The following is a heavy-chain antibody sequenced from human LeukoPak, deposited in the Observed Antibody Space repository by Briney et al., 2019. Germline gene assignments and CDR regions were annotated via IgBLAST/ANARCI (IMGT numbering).Heavy chain of an antibody. D-gene: IGHD3-10*01. J-gene: IGHJ4*02. CDR2: IYYTGIT. Sequence: PSETLSLTCTVSGDSISSHYWTWIRQPPGKGLEWIGYIYYTGITNYNPSLKSRVTISVDTSKKQFSLKLNSVTAADTAVYYCARENFNYYGSGSYEYDFWGQGTLVTVSS. CDR1: GDSISSHY. V-gene: IGHV4-59*11. CDR3: ARENFNYYGSGSYEYDF.